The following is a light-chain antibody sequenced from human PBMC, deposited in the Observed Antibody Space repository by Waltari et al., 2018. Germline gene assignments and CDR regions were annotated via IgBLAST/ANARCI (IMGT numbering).Light chain of an antibody. J-gene: IGLJ1*01. V-gene: IGLV3-10*01. Sequence: SYELTQPPSVSVSPGLTARITCSGHELTRKYAYWLQQKSGQAPRLVIYEDTKRPSGIPERYSGSSSGTVATLTISGAEVDDDADYYCYSSDSTGLRVFGGGTTVVVL. CDR1: ELTRKY. CDR2: EDT. CDR3: YSSDSTGLRV.